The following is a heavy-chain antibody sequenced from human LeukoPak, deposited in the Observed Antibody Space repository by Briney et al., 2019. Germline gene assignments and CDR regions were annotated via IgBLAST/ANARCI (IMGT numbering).Heavy chain of an antibody. CDR1: GFTFDDYA. CDR3: AKGYDILTGYPGY. J-gene: IGHJ4*02. V-gene: IGHV3-43*02. CDR2: ISGDGGST. Sequence: GGSLRLSCAASGFTFDDYAMHWVRQAPGKGLEWVSLISGDGGSTYHADSVKGRFTISRDNSKNSLYLQMNSLRTEDAALYYCAKGYDILTGYPGYWGQGTLVTVSS. D-gene: IGHD3-9*01.